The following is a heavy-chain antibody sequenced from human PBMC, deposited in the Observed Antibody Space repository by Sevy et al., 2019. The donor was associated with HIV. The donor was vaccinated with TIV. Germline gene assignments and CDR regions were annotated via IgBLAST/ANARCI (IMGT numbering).Heavy chain of an antibody. V-gene: IGHV1-69*13. CDR2: IIPIFGTA. D-gene: IGHD6-13*01. Sequence: ASVKVSCKASGGTFSSYAISWVRQAPGQGLEWMGGIIPIFGTANYAQKFQGRVTITADESTSTAYMELSSLRSEDTAVYYCAKRSGHSSSYHYYGMDVWGQGTTVTVSS. CDR1: GGTFSSYA. J-gene: IGHJ6*02. CDR3: AKRSGHSSSYHYYGMDV.